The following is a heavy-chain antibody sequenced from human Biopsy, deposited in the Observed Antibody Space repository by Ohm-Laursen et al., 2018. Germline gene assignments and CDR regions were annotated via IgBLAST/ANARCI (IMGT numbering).Heavy chain of an antibody. CDR3: ARDGAGSYHDY. D-gene: IGHD3-10*01. V-gene: IGHV1-46*01. Sequence: ASVKVSCKASGYTFTNYYMHWVRQAPGQGLEWMGIINPSGSDATYAQKFQGRVTMTRDTSTSTAYMDLSSLRSEDTVVYYCARDGAGSYHDYWGQGTLVTVSS. CDR2: INPSGSDA. J-gene: IGHJ4*02. CDR1: GYTFTNYY.